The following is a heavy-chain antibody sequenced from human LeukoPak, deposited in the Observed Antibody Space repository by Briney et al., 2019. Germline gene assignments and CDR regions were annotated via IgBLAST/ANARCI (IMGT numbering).Heavy chain of an antibody. Sequence: SESLSLTCAVCGGSFIVYYWSWIRQPPGKGLEGIGYIYYSGSTNYNPSLKSRVTISVDTSKNQFSLKLSSVTAADTAVYYCARSNGDYSEVQFDYWGQGTLVTVSS. CDR1: GGSFIVYY. V-gene: IGHV4-59*08. CDR2: IYYSGST. CDR3: ARSNGDYSEVQFDY. J-gene: IGHJ4*02. D-gene: IGHD4-17*01.